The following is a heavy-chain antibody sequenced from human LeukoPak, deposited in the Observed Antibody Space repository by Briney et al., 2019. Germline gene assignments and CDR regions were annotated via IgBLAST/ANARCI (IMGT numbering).Heavy chain of an antibody. D-gene: IGHD2-15*01. Sequence: ASVKVSCKASGGTFSSYAISWVRQAPGQGLEWMGGIIPIFGTANYAQKFQGRVTITADESTSTAYMELSSLRSEGTAVYYCARADCSGGSCYSGFDYWGQGTLVTVSS. CDR3: ARADCSGGSCYSGFDY. J-gene: IGHJ4*02. V-gene: IGHV1-69*13. CDR2: IIPIFGTA. CDR1: GGTFSSYA.